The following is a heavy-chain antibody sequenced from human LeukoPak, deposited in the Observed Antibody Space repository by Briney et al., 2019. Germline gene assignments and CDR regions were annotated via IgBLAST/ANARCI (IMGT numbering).Heavy chain of an antibody. V-gene: IGHV1-69*06. J-gene: IGHJ5*02. CDR3: ARDRGYDILTGYGWFDP. Sequence: EASVKVSCKTSGGTFSSYAISWVRQTPGQGLEWMGGIIPIFGTANYAQKFQGRVTITADKSTSTAYMELSSLRSEDTAVYYCARDRGYDILTGYGWFDPWGQRTLVTVSS. CDR1: GGTFSSYA. D-gene: IGHD3-9*01. CDR2: IIPIFGTA.